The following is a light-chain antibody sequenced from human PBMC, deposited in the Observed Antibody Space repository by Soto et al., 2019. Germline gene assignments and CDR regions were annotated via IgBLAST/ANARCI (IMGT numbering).Light chain of an antibody. CDR3: QQSFNIPVT. Sequence: DIPITKSPSSLSAALGHRVTLTCRASQSISTYLSWYLVKPGEANKLLIYGASTLRTGVPSRFSGSGSGTDCTLTISSLPPEDFATYYCQQSFNIPVTVGQGTRLEIK. J-gene: IGKJ5*01. CDR1: QSISTY. CDR2: GAS. V-gene: IGKV1-39*01.